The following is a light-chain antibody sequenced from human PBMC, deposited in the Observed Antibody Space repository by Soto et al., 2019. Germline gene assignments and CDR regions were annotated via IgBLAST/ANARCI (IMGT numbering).Light chain of an antibody. Sequence: EIVMTQSPATVSVFPGERATLSCRASQSVTSSVAWYQQKPGQAPKLLIYAASTRAKGISDRFSGSGSGTEFTLAISGLQSEDFAVYYCQQYINRPWTFGQGTKVDIK. V-gene: IGKV3-15*01. CDR1: QSVTSS. J-gene: IGKJ1*01. CDR3: QQYINRPWT. CDR2: AAS.